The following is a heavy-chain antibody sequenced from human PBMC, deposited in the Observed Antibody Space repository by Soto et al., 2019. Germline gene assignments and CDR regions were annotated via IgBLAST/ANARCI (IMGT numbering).Heavy chain of an antibody. V-gene: IGHV4-34*01. J-gene: IGHJ4*02. Sequence: SETLSLTCAVYGGSFSGFYWSWIRQPPGKGLEWIGEINHSGSTNYNPSLKSRVTISVDTSKNKFSLKMSSVTAADTAVYYCARGSLRRYYFDDWGQGAMVTVS. CDR3: ARGSLRRYYFDD. CDR1: GGSFSGFY. CDR2: INHSGST.